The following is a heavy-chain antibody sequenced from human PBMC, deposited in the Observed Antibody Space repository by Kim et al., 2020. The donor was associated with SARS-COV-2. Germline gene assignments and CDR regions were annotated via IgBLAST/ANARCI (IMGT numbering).Heavy chain of an antibody. CDR1: GFTFSNDA. J-gene: IGHJ4*02. CDR2: IGNSGSTT. Sequence: WWTLRLSCAASGFTFSNDAMSWVRHAPGKGLEWVSTIGNSGSTTYYADPVKGRFTFSRDNSKSTLYLQMNIMGAEDTAAYFCAREGRQLSYWGQGTLVTV. CDR3: AREGRQLSY. V-gene: IGHV3-23*01. D-gene: IGHD6-6*01.